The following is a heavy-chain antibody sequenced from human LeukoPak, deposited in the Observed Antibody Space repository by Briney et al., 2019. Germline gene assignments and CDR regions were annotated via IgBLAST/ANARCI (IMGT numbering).Heavy chain of an antibody. CDR1: GFTFSSNA. CDR2: ISGSGGST. V-gene: IGHV3-23*01. Sequence: GGSLKPSFAAPGFTFSSNAMSWVRQAPGKGLEWVSAISGSGGSTYYADSVKGRFTISRDNSKNTLYLQMNSLRAEDTAVYYCTRQHCSGGSCSYVDYWGQGTLVTVSS. CDR3: TRQHCSGGSCSYVDY. J-gene: IGHJ4*02. D-gene: IGHD2-15*01.